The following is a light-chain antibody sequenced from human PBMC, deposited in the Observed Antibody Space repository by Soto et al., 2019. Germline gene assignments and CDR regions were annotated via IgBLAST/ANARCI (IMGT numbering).Light chain of an antibody. CDR1: QRISSC. V-gene: IGKV1-39*01. J-gene: IGKJ5*01. CDR3: QQSYFTPSP. Sequence: IQMTQSPAALSVYKGDRVTLSFRASQRISSCLAWFQQKPGQAPKLLIYGASGWEGGVPVRFSGSGGGTEFTLTISSLQPEDFAPYYCQQSYFTPSPFGHGTRLEIK. CDR2: GAS.